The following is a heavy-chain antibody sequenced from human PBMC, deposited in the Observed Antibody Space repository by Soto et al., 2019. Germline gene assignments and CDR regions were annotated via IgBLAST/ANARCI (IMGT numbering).Heavy chain of an antibody. CDR2: IDPSDSYT. D-gene: IGHD3-10*01. Sequence: GESLKISCKGSGYSFTKYWISWVRQMPGKGLEWMGRIDPSDSYTNYSPSFQGHVTISADKSISIAYLQMNSLKTEDTAVYYCSRVGSPSYYGSGSYRLYYYGMDVWGQGTTVTVSS. V-gene: IGHV5-10-1*01. CDR1: GYSFTKYW. CDR3: SRVGSPSYYGSGSYRLYYYGMDV. J-gene: IGHJ6*02.